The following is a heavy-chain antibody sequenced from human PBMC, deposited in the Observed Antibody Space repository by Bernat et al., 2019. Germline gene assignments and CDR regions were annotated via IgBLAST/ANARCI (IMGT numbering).Heavy chain of an antibody. CDR3: ARGVPPPYSSSLFAY. J-gene: IGHJ4*01. CDR1: GGSFSGYY. CDR2: INHSGST. V-gene: IGHV4-34*01. D-gene: IGHD6-6*01. Sequence: QVQLQQWGAGLLKPSETLSLTCAVYGGSFSGYYWSWIRQPPGKGLEWIGEINHSGSTNYNPSLKSRVTISVDTSKNQFSLKLSSVTAADTAVYYCARGVPPPYSSSLFAYWGQEPWSPSPQ.